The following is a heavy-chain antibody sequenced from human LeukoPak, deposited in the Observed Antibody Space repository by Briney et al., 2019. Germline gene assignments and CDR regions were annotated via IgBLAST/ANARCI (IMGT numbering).Heavy chain of an antibody. CDR1: GFTFSSYW. CDR2: IKQDGSEK. D-gene: IGHD4-17*01. Sequence: PGGSLRLSCAASGFTFSSYWMSWVRQAPGKGLEWVANIKQDGSEKYYVDSVKGRFTISRDNAKNSLYLQMNSLRAEDTAVYYCARRTNDYGDFWLDYWGQGTLVTVSS. CDR3: ARRTNDYGDFWLDY. J-gene: IGHJ4*02. V-gene: IGHV3-7*01.